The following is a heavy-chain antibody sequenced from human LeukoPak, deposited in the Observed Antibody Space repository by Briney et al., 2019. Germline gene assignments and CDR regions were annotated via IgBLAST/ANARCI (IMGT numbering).Heavy chain of an antibody. Sequence: GGSLRLSCAVSGFSVSGYWMTWVRQAPGKGLEWVSVISVSGDITYYADSVKGRFTISRDNSKNTLYLQMHSLRAEDTALYYCAKGQCRSTSCSSDYWGQGTLVTVSS. CDR3: AKGQCRSTSCSSDY. V-gene: IGHV3-23*01. CDR1: GFSVSGYW. D-gene: IGHD2-2*01. CDR2: ISVSGDIT. J-gene: IGHJ4*02.